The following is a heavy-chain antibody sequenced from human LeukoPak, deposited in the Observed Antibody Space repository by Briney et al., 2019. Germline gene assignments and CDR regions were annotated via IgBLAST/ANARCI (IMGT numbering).Heavy chain of an antibody. CDR3: ARGLRYYDSSGYYSEADAFDI. CDR2: MNPNSGNT. Sequence: GASVKVSCKASGYTFTSYDINWVPQATGQGLEWMGWMNPNSGNTGYAQKFQGRVTMTRNTSISTAYMELSSLRSEDTAVYYCARGLRYYDSSGYYSEADAFDIWGQGTMVTVSS. CDR1: GYTFTSYD. J-gene: IGHJ3*02. V-gene: IGHV1-8*01. D-gene: IGHD3-22*01.